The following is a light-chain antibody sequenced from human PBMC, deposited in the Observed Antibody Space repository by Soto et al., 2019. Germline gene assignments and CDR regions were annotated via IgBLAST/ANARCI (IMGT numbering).Light chain of an antibody. J-gene: IGLJ1*01. V-gene: IGLV2-14*01. CDR1: SNNIGGYKY. CDR2: EVS. CDR3: SSYSSISTRV. Sequence: QSALTQPPSVSGSLGQSFTISCTGASNNIGGYKYVSWYQQHPGKAPKLIIYEVSNRPSGISNRFSGSKSGNTASLSISGLQAEDEADYYCSSYSSISTRVFGTGTKVTVL.